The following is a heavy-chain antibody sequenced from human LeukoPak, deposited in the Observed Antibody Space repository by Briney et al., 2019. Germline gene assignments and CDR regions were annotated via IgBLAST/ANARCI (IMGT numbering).Heavy chain of an antibody. CDR2: IYYSGST. CDR3: ARNNWNYKTDWFDR. J-gene: IGHJ5*02. CDR1: GGSISSHY. Sequence: PSETLSLTCTVSGGSISSHYWSWLRQPPGKGLEWFGYIYYSGSTNYNPSLKSRVTISVDTSKNQFSLKLSSVTAADTAVYYCARNNWNYKTDWFDRWGQGTLVTVPS. V-gene: IGHV4-59*11. D-gene: IGHD1-7*01.